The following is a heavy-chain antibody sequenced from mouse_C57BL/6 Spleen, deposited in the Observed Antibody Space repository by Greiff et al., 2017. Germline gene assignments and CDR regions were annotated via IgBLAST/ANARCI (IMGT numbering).Heavy chain of an antibody. V-gene: IGHV14-1*01. Sequence: EVQLQQSGAELVRPGASVKLSCTASGFNIKDYYMHWVKQRPEQGLEWIGRIDPEDGDTEYAPKFQGKATMTADTSSNTAYLQLSSLTSEDAAVYYCTARGVTTEAYWGQGTLVTVSA. D-gene: IGHD2-2*01. CDR2: IDPEDGDT. J-gene: IGHJ3*01. CDR1: GFNIKDYY. CDR3: TARGVTTEAY.